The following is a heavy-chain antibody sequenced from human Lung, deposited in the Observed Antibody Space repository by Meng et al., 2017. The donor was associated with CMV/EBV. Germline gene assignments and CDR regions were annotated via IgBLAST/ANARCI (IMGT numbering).Heavy chain of an antibody. CDR2: IYHSGST. Sequence: VQWHEPGPGLVKPSGTLSLTCAVTGGSISSSNWWSWVRQPPGKGLEWIGEIYHSGSTNYNPSLKSRVTISVDKSKNQFSLKLSSVTAADTAVYYCARVVTALWGYYFDYWGQGTLVTVSS. CDR1: GGSISSSNW. J-gene: IGHJ4*02. D-gene: IGHD2-21*02. CDR3: ARVVTALWGYYFDY. V-gene: IGHV4-4*02.